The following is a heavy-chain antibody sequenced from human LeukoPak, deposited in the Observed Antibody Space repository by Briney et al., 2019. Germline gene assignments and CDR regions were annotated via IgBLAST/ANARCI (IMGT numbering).Heavy chain of an antibody. V-gene: IGHV4-59*12. D-gene: IGHD3-22*01. CDR1: GGSISSYY. CDR3: ARLGGSGLLRYFDY. CDR2: IYYSGST. Sequence: SETLSLTCTVSGGSISSYYWSWIRQPPGKGLEWIGYIYYSGSTNYNPSLKSRVTMSADTSKNQFSLKLSSVTAEDTALYYCARLGGSGLLRYFDYWGQGTLVTVSS. J-gene: IGHJ4*02.